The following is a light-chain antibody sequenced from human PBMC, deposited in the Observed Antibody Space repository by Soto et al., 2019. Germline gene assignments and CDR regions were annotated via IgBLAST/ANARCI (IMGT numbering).Light chain of an antibody. CDR2: EVN. CDR1: SSDIGSYDY. Sequence: QSSLTQPASVSGSPVQSITISCTGTSSDIGSYDYFSWYQQHPGKAPNLIIYEVNDRPSGVSNRFSGSKSGNTASLTISGLQAEDAADYYCGSFTRTXTRLVGRGIKVXV. J-gene: IGLJ1*01. V-gene: IGLV2-14*01. CDR3: GSFTRTXTRL.